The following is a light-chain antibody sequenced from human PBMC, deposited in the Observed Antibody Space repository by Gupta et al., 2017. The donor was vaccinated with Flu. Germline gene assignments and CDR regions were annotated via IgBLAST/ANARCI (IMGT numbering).Light chain of an antibody. Sequence: DIQLTQSPSFLSASVGDRVTITCRASQGISSYLAWYQQKPGKAPKLLIYASSTLQSGVPSRFSGSGSGTGFTLTISNLQPEDFATYYCQQPNNYPPITLGQGTRLEIK. J-gene: IGKJ5*01. CDR2: ASS. CDR3: QQPNNYPPIT. CDR1: QGISSY. V-gene: IGKV1-9*01.